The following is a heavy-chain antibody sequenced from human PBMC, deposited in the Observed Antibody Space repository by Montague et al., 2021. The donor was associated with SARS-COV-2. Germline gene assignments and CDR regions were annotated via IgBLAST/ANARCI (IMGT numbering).Heavy chain of an antibody. J-gene: IGHJ4*02. Sequence: PALVKPTQTLTLTCTFSGFSITTSTMGVGWIRQPPGKALEWLALIYWGDEKRFSPSPKSRLTIPKDTFKDQVVLRMTNMDPVDTATYYCVHYASGSYYFHYWGQGTLVTVSS. CDR2: IYWGDEK. CDR3: VHYASGSYYFHY. V-gene: IGHV2-5*02. CDR1: GFSITTSTMG. D-gene: IGHD3-10*01.